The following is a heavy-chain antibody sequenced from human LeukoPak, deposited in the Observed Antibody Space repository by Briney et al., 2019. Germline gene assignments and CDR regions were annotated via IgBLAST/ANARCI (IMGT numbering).Heavy chain of an antibody. Sequence: HPGGSLRLSCAASGFTFSSYEMNWVRQAPGKGLEWVSYISSSGSTIYYADSVKGRFTISRDNAKNSLYLQMNSLRAEDTAVYYCAKAAVMTTVTPSDYWGQGTLVTVSS. V-gene: IGHV3-48*03. CDR3: AKAAVMTTVTPSDY. J-gene: IGHJ4*02. CDR2: ISSSGSTI. CDR1: GFTFSSYE. D-gene: IGHD4-17*01.